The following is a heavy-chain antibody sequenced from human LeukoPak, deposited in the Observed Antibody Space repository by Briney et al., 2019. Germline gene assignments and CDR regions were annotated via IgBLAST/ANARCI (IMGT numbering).Heavy chain of an antibody. CDR1: GGTFSSYA. V-gene: IGHV1-69*04. J-gene: IGHJ5*02. D-gene: IGHD3-10*01. Sequence: GSSVKVSCKASGGTFSSYAISWVRQAPGQGLEWMGRIIPILGIANYAQKFQGRVTITADKSTSTAYMELSSLRSEDTAVYYCASDYTMVRGALFSWGQGTLVTVSS. CDR2: IIPILGIA. CDR3: ASDYTMVRGALFS.